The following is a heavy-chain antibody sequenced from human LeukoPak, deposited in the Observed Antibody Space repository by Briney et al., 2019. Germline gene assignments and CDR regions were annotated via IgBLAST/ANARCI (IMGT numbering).Heavy chain of an antibody. D-gene: IGHD4-17*01. CDR3: ARLRDGDDAFDI. V-gene: IGHV4-34*01. Sequence: SETLSLTCAVYGGSFSGYYWSWIRQPPGKGLGWIGSIYYSGSTYYNPSLKSRVTISVDTSKNQFSLKLSSVTAADTAVYYCARLRDGDDAFDIWGQGTMVTVSP. J-gene: IGHJ3*02. CDR2: IYYSGST. CDR1: GGSFSGYY.